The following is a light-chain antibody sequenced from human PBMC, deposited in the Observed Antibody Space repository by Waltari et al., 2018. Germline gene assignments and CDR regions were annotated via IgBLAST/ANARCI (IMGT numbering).Light chain of an antibody. J-gene: IGLJ3*02. CDR2: IEHSGSN. V-gene: IGLV4-60*03. CDR1: SGHSTYI. CDR3: ETWDSDSSV. Sequence: QPVLTQSSSASASLGSSVKLTCTLSSGHSTYIIAWHQQKPGKAPRFLMKIEHSGSNLKVAGVFDRLPGSSSGAARYLTISNVQSEDEADYYCETWDSDSSVFGGGTKLTVL.